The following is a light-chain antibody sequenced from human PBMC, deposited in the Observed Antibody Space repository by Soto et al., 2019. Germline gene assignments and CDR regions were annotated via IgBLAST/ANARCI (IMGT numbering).Light chain of an antibody. J-gene: IGKJ1*01. V-gene: IGKV1-5*01. CDR3: QQYNSYWT. CDR2: DVS. Sequence: DIQMTQSPSTLSASIGDRVTITCRASQSFSSWLAWYQQKPGKAPNLLIYDVSILESGVPSRFSGSGSGTEFTLTISSLQPDDFATYYCQQYNSYWTFGQGTKVDI. CDR1: QSFSSW.